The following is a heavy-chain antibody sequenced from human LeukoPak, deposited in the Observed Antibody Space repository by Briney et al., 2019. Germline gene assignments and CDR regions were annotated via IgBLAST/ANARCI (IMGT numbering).Heavy chain of an antibody. CDR1: GFTFSSYE. CDR3: ARINDYGDYGDYYYYMDV. J-gene: IGHJ6*03. CDR2: ISSSGSTI. D-gene: IGHD4-17*01. Sequence: GGSLRLSCAASGFTFSSYEMNWVRQAPGKGLEWVSYISSSGSTIYYADSVKGRFTIPRDNAKNSLYLQMNSLRAEDTAVYYCARINDYGDYGDYYYYMDVWGKGTTVTVSS. V-gene: IGHV3-48*03.